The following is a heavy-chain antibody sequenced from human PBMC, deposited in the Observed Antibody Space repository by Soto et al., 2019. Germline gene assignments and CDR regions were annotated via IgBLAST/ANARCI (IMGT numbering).Heavy chain of an antibody. Sequence: SETLSLTCTVSGGSISSYYWSWIRQPPGKGLEWIGYIYYSGSTNYNPSLKSRVTISVDTSKNQFSLKLSSVTAADTAVYYCARGYYDILSQYYFDYWGQGTLVTVSS. CDR1: GGSISSYY. V-gene: IGHV4-59*01. D-gene: IGHD3-9*01. CDR2: IYYSGST. CDR3: ARGYYDILSQYYFDY. J-gene: IGHJ4*02.